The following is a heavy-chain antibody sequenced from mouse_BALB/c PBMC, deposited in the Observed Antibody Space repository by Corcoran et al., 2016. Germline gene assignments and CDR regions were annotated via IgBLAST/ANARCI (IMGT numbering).Heavy chain of an antibody. J-gene: IGHJ4*01. CDR3: ARYYGSSYAMDY. CDR2: NSCYNGAT. CDR1: GYSFTGYY. V-gene: IGHV1S34*01. Sequence: LVKTGASVKISCKASGYSFTGYYMHWVKQSHGKSLEWSGYNSCYNGATSYNQKFKGKTTFTVDTSSSTAYMQVNSLTSEDSAVYYWARYYGSSYAMDYGGQGTAVTVSS. D-gene: IGHD1-1*01.